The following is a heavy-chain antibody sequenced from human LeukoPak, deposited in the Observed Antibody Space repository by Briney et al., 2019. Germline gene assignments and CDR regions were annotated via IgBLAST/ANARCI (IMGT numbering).Heavy chain of an antibody. J-gene: IGHJ3*02. V-gene: IGHV4-34*01. Sequence: SETLSLTCAVYGGSFSGYYWSWIRQPPGKGLEWIGEINHSGSTNYNPSLKSRVTISVDKSKNQFSLKLSSVTAADTAVYYCARVLQYKAFDIWGQGTMVTVSS. CDR1: GGSFSGYY. D-gene: IGHD1-1*01. CDR2: INHSGST. CDR3: ARVLQYKAFDI.